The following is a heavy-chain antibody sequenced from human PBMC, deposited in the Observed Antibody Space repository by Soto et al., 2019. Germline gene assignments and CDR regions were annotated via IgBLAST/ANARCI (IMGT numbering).Heavy chain of an antibody. D-gene: IGHD6-6*01. J-gene: IGHJ5*02. Sequence: QVQLVQSGAEVKKPGSSVKVSCKASGGTFSSYAISWVRQAPGQGLEWMGGIIPIFGTANYAQKFQGRVTITADESTSTAYMELSGLRSEDTAVYYCARELSSSSSNWFDPWGQGTLVTVSS. CDR1: GGTFSSYA. CDR2: IIPIFGTA. V-gene: IGHV1-69*12. CDR3: ARELSSSSSNWFDP.